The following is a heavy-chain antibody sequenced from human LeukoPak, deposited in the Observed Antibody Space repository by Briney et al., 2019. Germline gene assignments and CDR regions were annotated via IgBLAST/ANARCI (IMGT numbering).Heavy chain of an antibody. Sequence: PGGSLRLSCAASGFAFNNYAMTWVRQAPEKGLEWVSAISSTGRDTYYADSVKGRFTISRDNSKNTLYLQMNSLRAEDTAIYFCAKESPYGNPRLYYFDYWGQGALVIVSS. CDR3: AKESPYGNPRLYYFDY. V-gene: IGHV3-23*01. D-gene: IGHD1-26*01. CDR2: ISSTGRDT. CDR1: GFAFNNYA. J-gene: IGHJ4*02.